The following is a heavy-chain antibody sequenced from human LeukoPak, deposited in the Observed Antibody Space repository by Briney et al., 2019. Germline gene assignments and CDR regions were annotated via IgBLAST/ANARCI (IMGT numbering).Heavy chain of an antibody. CDR2: INHSVST. CDR1: GESFSVYY. CDR3: ARTLTGSAYYFDY. Sequence: ASETLSLTCAVYGESFSVYYWSWIRQPPGKGLEWMGEINHSVSTNYNPSLKRRVPISVDTSKNQFSLKLSSVTAADTAVYYCARTLTGSAYYFDYWGQGTLVTVSS. V-gene: IGHV4-34*01. J-gene: IGHJ4*02. D-gene: IGHD1-20*01.